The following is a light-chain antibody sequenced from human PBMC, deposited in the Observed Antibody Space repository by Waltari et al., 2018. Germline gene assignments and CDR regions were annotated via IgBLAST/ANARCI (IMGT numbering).Light chain of an antibody. CDR1: SLRSYD. CDR2: GKE. J-gene: IGLJ2*01. Sequence: SSELTQDPAVSVALGQTVRITCQGDSLRSYDASWYQQKPGQAPILVIYGKENRPSGIQDLFSWSTSGNTASLTITGSRAEDEADYYGHCRVVSNVRGAFGGGTKLTVL. CDR3: HCRVVSNVRGA. V-gene: IGLV3-19*01.